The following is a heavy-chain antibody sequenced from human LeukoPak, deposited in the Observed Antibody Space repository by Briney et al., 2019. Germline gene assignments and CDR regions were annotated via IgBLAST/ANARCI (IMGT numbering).Heavy chain of an antibody. CDR1: GFTFSDYY. V-gene: IGHV3-11*01. J-gene: IGHJ2*01. CDR2: ISSSGTTI. CDR3: ARRTVTRDWYFDL. Sequence: GGSLRLSCAASGFTFSDYYMSWIRQAPGKGLEWVSYISSSGTTIYYADSVRGRFTISRDNAKNSLYLQMNSLRAEDTAVYYCARRTVTRDWYFDLWGRGTLVTVSS. D-gene: IGHD4-17*01.